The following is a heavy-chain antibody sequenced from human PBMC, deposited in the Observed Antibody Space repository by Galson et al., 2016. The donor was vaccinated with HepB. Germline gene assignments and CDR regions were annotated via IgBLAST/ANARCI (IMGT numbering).Heavy chain of an antibody. CDR3: ARVRRSGGSFFDY. Sequence: SVKVSCKASGDTFKTYNISWVRQAPGQGLEWMGWINGYNGYTNYAQKLQGRITMTTDTSTTTAYMELRSLRSDDTAVYYCARVRRSGGSFFDYWGQGTLVTVSS. D-gene: IGHD2-15*01. CDR2: INGYNGYT. J-gene: IGHJ4*02. CDR1: GDTFKTYN. V-gene: IGHV1-18*01.